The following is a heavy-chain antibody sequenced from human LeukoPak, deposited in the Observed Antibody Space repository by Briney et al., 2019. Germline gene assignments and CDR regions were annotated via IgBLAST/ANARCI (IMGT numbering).Heavy chain of an antibody. V-gene: IGHV4-59*11. CDR2: IYYSGST. CDR3: ARTRRIQLWNVPDAFDI. Sequence: PSETLSLTFTVSGGSISSHYWSWIRQPPGKGLEWIGYIYYSGSTNYNPSLKSRVTISVDTSKNQFSLKLSSVTAADTAVYYYARTRRIQLWNVPDAFDIWGQGTMVTVSS. CDR1: GGSISSHY. D-gene: IGHD5-18*01. J-gene: IGHJ3*02.